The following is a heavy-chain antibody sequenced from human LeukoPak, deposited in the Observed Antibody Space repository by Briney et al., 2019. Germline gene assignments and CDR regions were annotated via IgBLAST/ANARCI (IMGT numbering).Heavy chain of an antibody. Sequence: PGGSLRLSCAASGFTFNTYVMSWVRQAPGKGLEWVSTVGGRSGKTYHADSVKGRFTISKDNSKNTLYLQMNSLRAEDTAVYYCAKRADGDGDLDYWGQGTLVTVSS. CDR1: GFTFNTYV. V-gene: IGHV3-23*01. J-gene: IGHJ4*02. CDR2: VGGRSGKT. D-gene: IGHD2-21*02. CDR3: AKRADGDGDLDY.